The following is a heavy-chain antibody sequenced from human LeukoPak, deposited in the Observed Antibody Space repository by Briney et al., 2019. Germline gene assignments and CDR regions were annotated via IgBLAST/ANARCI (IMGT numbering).Heavy chain of an antibody. D-gene: IGHD6-19*01. CDR2: IYSSGST. Sequence: PSETLSPTCNVSGGSISSYYWSWIRQPAGKGLEWIGRIYSSGSTNYNPSLKSRVSMSVDTSKNQFSLNLSFVTAADTAVYYCARGYGAGHYFDYWGQGAPVTVSS. CDR1: GGSISSYY. V-gene: IGHV4-4*07. CDR3: ARGYGAGHYFDY. J-gene: IGHJ4*02.